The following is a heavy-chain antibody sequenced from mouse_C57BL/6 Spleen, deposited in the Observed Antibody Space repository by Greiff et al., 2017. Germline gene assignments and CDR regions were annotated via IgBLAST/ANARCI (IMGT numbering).Heavy chain of an antibody. V-gene: IGHV1-5*01. CDR1: GYTFTSYW. CDR3: TRDYGSSYGYFDV. J-gene: IGHJ1*03. D-gene: IGHD1-1*01. CDR2: IYPGNSDT. Sequence: VQLQQSGTVLARPGASVKMSCKTSGYTFTSYWMHWVKQRPGQGLEWIGAIYPGNSDTSYNQQFKGKAKLTAVTSASTAYMELSSLTNEDSAVYYCTRDYGSSYGYFDVWGTGTTVTVSS.